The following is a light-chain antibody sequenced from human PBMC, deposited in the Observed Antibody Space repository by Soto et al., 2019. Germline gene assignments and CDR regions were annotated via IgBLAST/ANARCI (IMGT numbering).Light chain of an antibody. Sequence: DIKMTQSPSSLSAFVGDSVTVTCRASQPIGTSLHWYQQRAGTAPKVLISAATKLQSGVPSRFSGRGSGTDFTLTISNLQPEDSATYFCQQGYNTFWTFGRGTKVDIK. CDR2: AAT. CDR3: QQGYNTFWT. CDR1: QPIGTS. V-gene: IGKV1-39*01. J-gene: IGKJ1*01.